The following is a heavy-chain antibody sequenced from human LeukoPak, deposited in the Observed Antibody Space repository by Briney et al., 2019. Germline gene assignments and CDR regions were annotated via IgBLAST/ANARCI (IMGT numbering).Heavy chain of an antibody. J-gene: IGHJ4*02. CDR1: GFTFSNFE. V-gene: IGHV3-48*03. D-gene: IGHD1-1*01. Sequence: PGGSLRLSCAASGFTFSNFEMNWVRRAPGKGLEWILYICSRSSTIFYADSVKGRFTITTDNTKNSLNLQMNNLRAEDTAIYSCPRDRVTTFLRADYWGQGTLVTVSS. CDR2: ICSRSSTI. CDR3: PRDRVTTFLRADY.